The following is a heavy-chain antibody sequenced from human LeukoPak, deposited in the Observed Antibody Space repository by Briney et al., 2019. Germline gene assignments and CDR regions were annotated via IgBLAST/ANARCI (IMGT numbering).Heavy chain of an antibody. CDR1: GFTFSSYS. D-gene: IGHD4-23*01. Sequence: GGSLRLSCAASGFTFSSYSMNWVRQAPGKGLEWVSSISSSSSYIYYADSVKGRFTISRDNAKNSLYLQMNSLRAEDTAVYYCARDNSLWGDAFDIWGQGTMVTVSS. CDR3: ARDNSLWGDAFDI. CDR2: ISSSSSYI. J-gene: IGHJ3*02. V-gene: IGHV3-21*01.